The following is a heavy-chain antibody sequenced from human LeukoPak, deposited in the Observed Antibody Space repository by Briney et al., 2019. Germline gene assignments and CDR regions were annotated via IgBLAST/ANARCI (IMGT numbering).Heavy chain of an antibody. D-gene: IGHD2-15*01. CDR2: MYTLGNT. CDR3: AKAPVTTCRGAFCYPFDY. J-gene: IGHJ4*02. CDR1: GFTVSTNY. V-gene: IGHV3-53*01. Sequence: GGSLRLSCAASGFTVSTNYMTWIRQAPGKGLEWVSVMYTLGNTNYADSVKGRFTISRDSSKNTLFLQMNRLRPEDAAVYYCAKAPVTTCRGAFCYPFDYWGLGTLVTVSS.